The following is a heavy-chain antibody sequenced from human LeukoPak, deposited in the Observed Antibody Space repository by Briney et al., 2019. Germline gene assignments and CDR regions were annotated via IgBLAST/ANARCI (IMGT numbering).Heavy chain of an antibody. D-gene: IGHD3-10*01. J-gene: IGHJ4*02. CDR3: AREKGYYYGSGSYYNFPDYFDY. V-gene: IGHV3-30-3*01. Sequence: GGSLRLSCAASGFTFSSYAMHWVRQAPGKGLEWVAVISYDGSNKYCADSVKGRFTISRDNSKNTLYLQMNSLRAEDTAVYYCAREKGYYYGSGSYYNFPDYFDYWGQGTLVTVSS. CDR2: ISYDGSNK. CDR1: GFTFSSYA.